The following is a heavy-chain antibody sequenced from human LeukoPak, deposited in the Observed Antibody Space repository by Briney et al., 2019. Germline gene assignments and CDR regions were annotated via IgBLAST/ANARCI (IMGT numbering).Heavy chain of an antibody. D-gene: IGHD3-22*01. CDR1: GYTFTSYA. Sequence: ASVKVSCKASGYTFTSYAMNWVRQAPGQGLEWMGWINTNTGNPTYAQGFTGRFVFSLDTSVTTAYLQISSLKAEDTAVYYCARRATYYYDSSGYGFDYWGQGTLVTVSS. J-gene: IGHJ4*02. V-gene: IGHV7-4-1*02. CDR2: INTNTGNP. CDR3: ARRATYYYDSSGYGFDY.